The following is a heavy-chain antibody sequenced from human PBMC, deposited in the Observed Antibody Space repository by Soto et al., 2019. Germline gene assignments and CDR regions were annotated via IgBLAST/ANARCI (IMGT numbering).Heavy chain of an antibody. Sequence: GASVKVSCKASGYTFASYDINWVRQATGQGLEWMGWMNPNSGNTGYAQKFQGRVTMTRNTSISTAYMELSSLRSEDTAVYYCARVGLWFGELLDYWGQGTLVTVSS. J-gene: IGHJ4*02. V-gene: IGHV1-8*01. CDR2: MNPNSGNT. D-gene: IGHD3-10*01. CDR3: ARVGLWFGELLDY. CDR1: GYTFASYD.